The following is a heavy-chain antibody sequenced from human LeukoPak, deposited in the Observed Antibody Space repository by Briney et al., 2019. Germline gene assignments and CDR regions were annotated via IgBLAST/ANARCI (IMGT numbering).Heavy chain of an antibody. V-gene: IGHV3-48*03. D-gene: IGHD4-23*01. CDR2: ISSSGSDI. Sequence: SGGSLRLSRAASGFTFSNYEMHWVRQAPGKGLEWVSYISSSGSDIYYADSVKGRFTISRDNAKNSLYLHMNSLRAEDTAVYYCARDYGGSSPFDYWGQGTLVTVSS. J-gene: IGHJ4*02. CDR3: ARDYGGSSPFDY. CDR1: GFTFSNYE.